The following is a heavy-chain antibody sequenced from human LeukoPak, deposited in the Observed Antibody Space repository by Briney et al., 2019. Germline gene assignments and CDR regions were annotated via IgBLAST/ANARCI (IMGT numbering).Heavy chain of an antibody. CDR1: GGSLSSGDYY. J-gene: IGHJ4*02. CDR3: ARAETHYDILTGYLGH. D-gene: IGHD3-9*01. V-gene: IGHV4-30-4*01. CDR2: IYYSGST. Sequence: SETLSLTCAVSGGSLSSGDYYWSWIRQPPGKGLEWIGYIYYSGSTYYNPSLKSRVTISVDTSKNQFSLKLSSVTAADTAVYYCARAETHYDILTGYLGHWGQGTLVTVSS.